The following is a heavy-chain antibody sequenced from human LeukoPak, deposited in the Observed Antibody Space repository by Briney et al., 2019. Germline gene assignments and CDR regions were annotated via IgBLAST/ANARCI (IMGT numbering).Heavy chain of an antibody. Sequence: GGSLRLSCAASGFTFSSYWMSWIRQAPGKGLEWVSYISSSGSTIYYADSVKGRFTISRDNAKNSLYLQMNSLRAEDTAVYYCARGYDPFPFDYWGQGTLVTVSS. J-gene: IGHJ4*02. CDR2: ISSSGSTI. CDR1: GFTFSSYW. V-gene: IGHV3-11*04. D-gene: IGHD5-12*01. CDR3: ARGYDPFPFDY.